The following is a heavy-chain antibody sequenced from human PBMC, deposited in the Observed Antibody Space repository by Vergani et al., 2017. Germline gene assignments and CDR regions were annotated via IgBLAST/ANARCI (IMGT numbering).Heavy chain of an antibody. J-gene: IGHJ5*02. CDR1: GFTLSSHA. CDR3: AALRWYCSGGSCYVNWFDP. D-gene: IGHD2-15*01. Sequence: QVQLEESGGGVVQPGRSLRLSCAGSGFTLSSHAMHWVRQAPGKGLEWVAFIWYDGSKEYYADSVKGRFTISRDNSKNTLYLQMNNLRAADTAVYYCAALRWYCSGGSCYVNWFDPWGQGTLVTVSS. CDR2: IWYDGSKE. V-gene: IGHV3-33*01.